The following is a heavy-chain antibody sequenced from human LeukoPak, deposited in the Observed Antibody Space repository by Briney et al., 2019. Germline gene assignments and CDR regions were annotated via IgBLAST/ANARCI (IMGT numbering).Heavy chain of an antibody. J-gene: IGHJ5*02. Sequence: ASGKVSGKASGYSFTSYYMHWVRQAPGQRLEWMGVINPSGSSAAYAQKFQGRLTMTRDMLTSTDYMELTSLTSDDTAVYYCARDNSVGETAWWFDPWGQGTLVTVSS. CDR3: ARDNSVGETAWWFDP. D-gene: IGHD1-26*01. CDR2: INPSGSSA. V-gene: IGHV1-46*01. CDR1: GYSFTSYY.